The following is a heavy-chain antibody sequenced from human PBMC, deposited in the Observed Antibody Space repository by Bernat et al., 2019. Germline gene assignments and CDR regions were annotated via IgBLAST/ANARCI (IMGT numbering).Heavy chain of an antibody. V-gene: IGHV3-21*01. CDR3: ARGSYAARAFDI. J-gene: IGHJ3*02. CDR1: GFTFSSYS. CDR2: ISSSSSYI. Sequence: EEQLVESGGGLVKPGGSLRLSCAASGFTFSSYSMNWVRQAPGKGLEWVSSISSSSSYIYYADSVKGRFTISRDNAKNSLYLQMNSLRAEDTAVYYCARGSYAARAFDIWGQGTMVTVSS. D-gene: IGHD4-17*01.